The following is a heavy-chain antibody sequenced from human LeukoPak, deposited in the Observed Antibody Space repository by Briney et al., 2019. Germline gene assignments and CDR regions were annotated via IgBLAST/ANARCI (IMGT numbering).Heavy chain of an antibody. CDR2: TDGATGNT. CDR3: ARSPGGNARSWLDS. CDR1: GYTFTNYA. J-gene: IGHJ4*02. V-gene: IGHV1-3*02. D-gene: IGHD4-23*01. Sequence: GASVKVSCKASGYTFTNYALHWVRQAPGQRLEWMGWTDGATGNTRFSQDFQGRLTITIDTSAGTAYMELSSLRSEDTAVYYCARSPGGNARSWLDSWGQGTLVTVSS.